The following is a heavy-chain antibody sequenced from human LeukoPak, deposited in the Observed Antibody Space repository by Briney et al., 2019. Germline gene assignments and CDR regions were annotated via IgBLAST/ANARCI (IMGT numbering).Heavy chain of an antibody. Sequence: SQTLSLTCAISGDSVSSNSAAWNWIRQSPSRGLEWLGRTYYRSKWYNDCAVSVKSRITINPDTSKNQFSLQLNSVTPEDTAVYYCARTQPAGVGNWFDPWGQGTLVTVSS. CDR2: TYYRSKWYN. D-gene: IGHD2-2*01. CDR1: GDSVSSNSAA. J-gene: IGHJ5*02. V-gene: IGHV6-1*01. CDR3: ARTQPAGVGNWFDP.